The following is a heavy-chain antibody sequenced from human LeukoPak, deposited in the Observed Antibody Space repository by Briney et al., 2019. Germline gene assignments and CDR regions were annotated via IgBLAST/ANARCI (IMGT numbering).Heavy chain of an antibody. CDR2: INHSGRT. CDR1: GGSFFGSH. J-gene: IGHJ4*02. CDR3: ARDPTTVVTLPYYFDV. D-gene: IGHD4-23*01. Sequence: SETLSLTCAVSGGSFFGSHWNWIRQSPEKELEWIGEINHSGRTNYNPSLKSRVTISVDTSKSQFFLKLTSVTAADTAVYYCARDPTTVVTLPYYFDVWGQGTLVTVSA. V-gene: IGHV4-34*01.